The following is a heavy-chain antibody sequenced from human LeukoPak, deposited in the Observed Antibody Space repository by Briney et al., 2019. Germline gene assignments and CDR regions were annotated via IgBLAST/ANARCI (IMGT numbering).Heavy chain of an antibody. V-gene: IGHV3-7*01. CDR2: IKQDGSEK. CDR1: GFTFSNYW. Sequence: GGSLRLSCAASGFTFSNYWMSWVRQAPGKGLEWVANIKQDGSEKYYVDSVKGRFTISRDNVENSLYLQMNSLRAEDTAVYYCARDALRNNIVIIPAARPTDSWGQGTLVTVSS. D-gene: IGHD2-2*01. J-gene: IGHJ4*02. CDR3: ARDALRNNIVIIPAARPTDS.